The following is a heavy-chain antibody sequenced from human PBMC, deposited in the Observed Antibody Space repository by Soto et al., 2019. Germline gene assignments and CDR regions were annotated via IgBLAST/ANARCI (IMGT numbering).Heavy chain of an antibody. J-gene: IGHJ5*02. CDR1: GTSISGYY. CDR3: VRDGSKTLRDWFDP. D-gene: IGHD2-2*03. CDR2: IYATGTT. Sequence: QVQLEESGPGLLKPSETLSLTCNVSGTSISGYYWSWIRQSAGKGLEWIGRIYATGTTNYSPSLKSRITMSGDTSKRQLSLKLTSVTAADTGIYYCVRDGSKTLRDWFDPWGRGISVTVSS. V-gene: IGHV4-4*07.